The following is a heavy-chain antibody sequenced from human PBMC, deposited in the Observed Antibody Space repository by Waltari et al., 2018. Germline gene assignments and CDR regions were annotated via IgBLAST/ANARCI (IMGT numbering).Heavy chain of an antibody. CDR1: GGPISSSSYY. Sequence: QLQLQESGPGLVKPSETLSLTCTVSGGPISSSSYYWGWIRQPPGKGLEWIGSIYYSGRTYDKPFPKSRVTRSVDTSKNQFSLKLSAVPAADTAVYSWARSIAAAGNGWCEPRGQGTLVTVSS. CDR2: IYYSGRT. J-gene: IGHJ5*02. V-gene: IGHV4-39*07. D-gene: IGHD6-13*01. CDR3: ARSIAAAGNGWCEP.